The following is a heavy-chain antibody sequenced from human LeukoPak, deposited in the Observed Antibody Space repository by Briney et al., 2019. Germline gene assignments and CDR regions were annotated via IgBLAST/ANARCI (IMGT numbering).Heavy chain of an antibody. CDR3: AKDGSGSYFGAASYYYYVDV. J-gene: IGHJ6*03. V-gene: IGHV3-15*01. CDR1: GFTFSDAW. Sequence: KPGGSLRLSCAAAGFTFSDAWMSWVRQAPGKGLEWVGRIKSKTDGGIIDYAAPVKGRFIISRDDSKYTLYLQMNSLKTEDTAVYYCAKDGSGSYFGAASYYYYVDVWGTGTTVTVSS. D-gene: IGHD3-10*01. CDR2: IKSKTDGGII.